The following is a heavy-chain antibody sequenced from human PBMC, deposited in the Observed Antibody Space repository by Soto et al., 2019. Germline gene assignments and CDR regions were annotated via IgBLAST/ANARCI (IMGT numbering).Heavy chain of an antibody. J-gene: IGHJ6*03. Sequence: GASVKVSCKASGGTFSSYAISWVRQAPGQGLEWMGGIIPIFGTANYAQKFQGRVTMTRNTSISTAYMELSSLRSEDTAVYYCARDVDWGDYYYMDVWGKGTTVTVSS. CDR3: ARDVDWGDYYYMDV. CDR2: IIPIFGTA. CDR1: GGTFSSYA. V-gene: IGHV1-69*05. D-gene: IGHD7-27*01.